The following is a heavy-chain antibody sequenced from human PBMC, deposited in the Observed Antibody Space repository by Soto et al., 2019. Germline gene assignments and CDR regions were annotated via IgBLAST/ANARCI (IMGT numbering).Heavy chain of an antibody. V-gene: IGHV4-34*01. CDR1: GGSFSDNY. CDR3: ATSLWFGTQPEI. J-gene: IGHJ4*02. CDR2: ISPSGAT. D-gene: IGHD3-10*01. Sequence: QVQLQQWGARLLKPSETLSLTCAVYGGSFSDNYWTWFRQPPGKGLEWIGEISPSGATKYTSSLKSRVTISEDTSKKQFSLKVTSVTAADTAVYYCATSLWFGTQPEIWGQGTLVTVSS.